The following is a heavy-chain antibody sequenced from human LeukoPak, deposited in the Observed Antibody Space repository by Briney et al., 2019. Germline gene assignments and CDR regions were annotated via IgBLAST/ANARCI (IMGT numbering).Heavy chain of an antibody. D-gene: IGHD4-23*01. J-gene: IGHJ4*02. Sequence: PGGSLRLSCAASGFTFSGYAMSWVRQAPGKGLEWVSTISDSGGSTYYADSVKGRFTISRDNSKNTLYLQMNSLRAEDTAVYYCAKDHNYGANSPFDYWGQGTLVTVSS. CDR1: GFTFSGYA. CDR3: AKDHNYGANSPFDY. CDR2: ISDSGGST. V-gene: IGHV3-23*01.